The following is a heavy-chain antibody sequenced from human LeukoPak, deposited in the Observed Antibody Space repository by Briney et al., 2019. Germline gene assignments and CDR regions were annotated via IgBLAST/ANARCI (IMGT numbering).Heavy chain of an antibody. CDR1: GFTFSSYA. Sequence: GGSLRLSCSASGFTFSSYAMHWVRQAPGKGLEYVSAISSNGGSTYYADSVKGRFTISRDNSKNTLYLQMSSLRAEDTAVYYCVKDLIAVVGHLGGSLGNYWGQGTLVTVSS. CDR3: VKDLIAVVGHLGGSLGNY. J-gene: IGHJ4*02. D-gene: IGHD6-19*01. CDR2: ISSNGGST. V-gene: IGHV3-64D*09.